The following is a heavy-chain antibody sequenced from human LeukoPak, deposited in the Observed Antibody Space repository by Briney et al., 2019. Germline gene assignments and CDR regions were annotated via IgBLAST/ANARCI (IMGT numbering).Heavy chain of an antibody. D-gene: IGHD3-16*01. CDR2: IYTSGST. CDR1: RGSFSSGAYA. J-gene: IGHJ6*02. V-gene: IGHV4-61*08. CDR3: ARDMGELNCMDV. Sequence: SEALSLTCAVSRGSFSSGAYAWTWIRQPPGKGLEWIGRIYTSGSTNYNPSLKSRVTMSVDTSKNQFSLKLSSVTAADTAVYYCARDMGELNCMDVWGQGTTVTVSS.